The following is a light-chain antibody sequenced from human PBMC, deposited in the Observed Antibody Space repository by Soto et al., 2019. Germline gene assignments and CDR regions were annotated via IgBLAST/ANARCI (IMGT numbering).Light chain of an antibody. J-gene: IGLJ3*02. CDR1: SSNIGSNF. CDR2: RNN. V-gene: IGLV1-47*01. CDR3: AAWEDSLSGWV. Sequence: QSVLPQPPSASGTPGQRVTISCSGRSSNIGSNFVYWYQQFPGTAPKLLIYRNNQRPSGVPERFSGSKSGTSASLAISGLPSEDEADYYCAAWEDSLSGWVFGGGTKLTVL.